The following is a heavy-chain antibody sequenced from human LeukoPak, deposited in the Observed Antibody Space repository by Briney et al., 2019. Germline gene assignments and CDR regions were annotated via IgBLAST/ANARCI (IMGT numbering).Heavy chain of an antibody. CDR3: AKDLSSLFNSFNI. J-gene: IGHJ3*02. CDR2: ISADGTRT. CDR1: GFTFDKYA. Sequence: GGSLRLSCAASGFTFDKYAMHWVRQAPGKGLEWVSLISADGTRTFNVASVKGRFTVSRDNNKNSLYLQMNNLRTEDTALYYCAKDLSSLFNSFNIWGQGTLVTVSS. D-gene: IGHD2/OR15-2a*01. V-gene: IGHV3-43*02.